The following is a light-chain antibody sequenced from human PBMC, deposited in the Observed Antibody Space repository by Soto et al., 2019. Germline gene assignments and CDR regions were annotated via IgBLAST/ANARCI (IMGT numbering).Light chain of an antibody. Sequence: EIVLTQSPGTLSLSPGESATLSCRASRSLDSGQLAWYQQKVGRAPRLLIHDAFMRATGIPDRFSGSGSGTDFTLTIARLEPEDFAVYYCQQYGSSPPLTFGGGTKVEIK. CDR1: RSLDSGQ. J-gene: IGKJ4*01. CDR2: DAF. CDR3: QQYGSSPPLT. V-gene: IGKV3-20*01.